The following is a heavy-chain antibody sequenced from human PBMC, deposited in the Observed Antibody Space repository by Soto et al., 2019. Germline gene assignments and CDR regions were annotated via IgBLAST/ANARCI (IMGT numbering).Heavy chain of an antibody. D-gene: IGHD5-12*01. CDR2: IFYSGNT. V-gene: IGHV4-31*03. J-gene: IGHJ5*02. CDR1: GGSISSGAYY. Sequence: QVQLQESGPGLVKPSQTLSLTCTVSGGSISSGAYYWTWIRQHPGKGLEWIGYIFYSGNTYYNTSLKSRVTISIDTSKNQFSLKLTSVTAADPAVYYCGRDVNRGYDWFEPWGQGTLVTVSS. CDR3: GRDVNRGYDWFEP.